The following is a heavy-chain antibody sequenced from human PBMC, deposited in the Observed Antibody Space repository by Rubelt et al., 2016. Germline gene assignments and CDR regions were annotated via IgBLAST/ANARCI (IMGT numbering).Heavy chain of an antibody. V-gene: IGHV1-46*01. Sequence: QVQLVQSGAEVKKPGASVTVSCKASGYTFTCYGISWVRQATGQGLEWMGRINPSSGGTTYAQKFQGRVTMTRDTSTSTVYMELSSLRSEDTAGYYCARGNLDYWGQGTLATVSS. CDR3: ARGNLDY. J-gene: IGHJ4*02. D-gene: IGHD1-14*01. CDR1: GYTFTCYG. CDR2: INPSSGGT.